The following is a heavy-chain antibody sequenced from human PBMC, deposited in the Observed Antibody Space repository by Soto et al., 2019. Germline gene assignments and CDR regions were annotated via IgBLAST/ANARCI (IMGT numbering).Heavy chain of an antibody. V-gene: IGHV3-30-3*01. Sequence: QVQLVESGGGVVQPGRSLRLSCAASGFTFSSYAMHWVSQAPGKGLEWVAVISYDGSNKYYADSVKGRFTISRDNSKNTLYLQMNSMRAEDTAVYYCARGPECSSTSCLPYYYGRDVWGQGTTVTVSS. CDR2: ISYDGSNK. J-gene: IGHJ6*02. D-gene: IGHD2-2*01. CDR3: ARGPECSSTSCLPYYYGRDV. CDR1: GFTFSSYA.